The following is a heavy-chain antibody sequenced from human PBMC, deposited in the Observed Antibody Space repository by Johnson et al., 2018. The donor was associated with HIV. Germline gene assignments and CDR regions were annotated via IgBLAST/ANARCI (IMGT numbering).Heavy chain of an antibody. CDR1: GFTFNSYG. V-gene: IGHV3-7*03. CDR3: ARDSAEQVGAAFDI. CDR2: INVDGREK. Sequence: VQLVESGGGVVQPGRSLRLPCAASGFTFNSYGMHWVRQAPGKGLEWVANINVDGREKYSVDSVKGRFTISRDNAKNSLYLQMNSLRAEDTAVYNCARDSAEQVGAAFDIWGQGTAVTVSS. J-gene: IGHJ3*02. D-gene: IGHD3-10*01.